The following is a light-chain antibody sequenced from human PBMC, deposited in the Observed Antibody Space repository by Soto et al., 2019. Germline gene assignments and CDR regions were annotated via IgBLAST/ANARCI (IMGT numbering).Light chain of an antibody. J-gene: IGKJ3*01. CDR1: QSISSY. V-gene: IGKV1-39*01. CDR2: AAS. CDR3: QQSYSTPFT. Sequence: DIQMTQSPSSLSASVGDRVTITCRASQSISSYLNLYQQKPGKAPKFLISAASSLQSGVPSRFSGSGSGTDFTLTIINLQPEDFATYYCQQSYSTPFTFGPGTKVDIK.